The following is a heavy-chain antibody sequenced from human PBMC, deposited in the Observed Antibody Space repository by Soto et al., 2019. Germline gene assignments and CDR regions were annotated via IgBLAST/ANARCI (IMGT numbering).Heavy chain of an antibody. J-gene: IGHJ5*01. V-gene: IGHV6-1*01. D-gene: IGHD2-8*01. CDR3: VRLIGNSWLDS. CDR2: TYYKSKWYN. CDR1: GDSVSTNTAT. Sequence: QVQLQQSGPGLVKPSQTLSLTCDISGDSVSTNTATWNWIRQSPSTALEWLGRTYYKSKWYNDYAVSVQSRITISPDISNNQVSLHLNSVTRADTAVYYCVRLIGNSWLDSWRQGTLVTVSA.